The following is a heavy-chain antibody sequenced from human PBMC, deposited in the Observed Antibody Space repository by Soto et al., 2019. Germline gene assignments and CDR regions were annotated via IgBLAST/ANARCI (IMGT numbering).Heavy chain of an antibody. D-gene: IGHD1-1*01. CDR2: IYATGTT. CDR1: GASISGFY. J-gene: IGHJ5*02. Sequence: PSETLSLTCTVSGASISGFYWSWIRKSAGKGLEWIGRIYATGTTDYNPSLKSRVMMSVDASKKQFSLKLRSVTAADTAVYYCVRDGTKTLRDWFDPWGQGISVTVSS. V-gene: IGHV4-4*07. CDR3: VRDGTKTLRDWFDP.